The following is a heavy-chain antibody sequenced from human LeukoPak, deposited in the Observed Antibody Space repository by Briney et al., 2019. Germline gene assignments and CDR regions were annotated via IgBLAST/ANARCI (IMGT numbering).Heavy chain of an antibody. CDR3: TKLDPRDKGNSLDAFDM. J-gene: IGHJ3*02. CDR2: MSGSHGAT. V-gene: IGHV3-23*01. Sequence: GGSLRLSCAASGFTFSSYAMSWVRQAPGKGLEWVSSMSGSHGATYYTDSVKGRFTISRDNSKNTLYLQMNSLTAEDTARYYCTKLDPRDKGNSLDAFDMWGQGTMVTVSS. CDR1: GFTFSSYA. D-gene: IGHD4-11*01.